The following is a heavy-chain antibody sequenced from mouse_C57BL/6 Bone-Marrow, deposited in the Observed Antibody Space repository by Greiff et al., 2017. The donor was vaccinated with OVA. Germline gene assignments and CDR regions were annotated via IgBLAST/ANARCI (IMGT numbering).Heavy chain of an antibody. CDR2: INPSTGGT. D-gene: IGHD1-1*01. CDR3: AHYYGSSPFDY. Sequence: VQLQQSGPELVKPGASVKISCKASGYSFTGYYMHWVKQSSEKSLEWIGEINPSTGGTSYNQKFKGKATLTVDKSSSTAYMQLKSLTSEDSAVYYCAHYYGSSPFDYWGQGTTLTVSS. CDR1: GYSFTGYY. J-gene: IGHJ2*01. V-gene: IGHV1-43*01.